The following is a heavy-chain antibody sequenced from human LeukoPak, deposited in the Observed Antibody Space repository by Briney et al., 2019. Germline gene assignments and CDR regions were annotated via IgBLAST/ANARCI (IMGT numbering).Heavy chain of an antibody. CDR2: IRGSGDIT. CDR1: GFTFSRYA. Sequence: PGGSLRLSCAASGFTFSRYAMNWVRQAPGKGLEWVSTIRGSGDITYYADSVKGRFTISRDNSKNTLYLQISSLRAEDTAIYYCAKDGISGWYGNHFDFWGQGILVTGSS. J-gene: IGHJ4*02. CDR3: AKDGISGWYGNHFDF. V-gene: IGHV3-23*01. D-gene: IGHD6-19*01.